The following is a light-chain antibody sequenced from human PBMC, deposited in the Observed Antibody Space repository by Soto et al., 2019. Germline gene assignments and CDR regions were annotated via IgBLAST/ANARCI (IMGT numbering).Light chain of an antibody. CDR1: SSDVGAYGY. Sequence: QSALTQPASVSGSPGQSFTISCTGTSSDVGAYGYVSWYQQHPGKAPKLMIYEVSYRPSGVSNRFSGSKSGNAASLTISGLQAEDEADYYCSSYTTSSTVVFGGGTKVTVL. CDR2: EVS. V-gene: IGLV2-14*01. J-gene: IGLJ2*01. CDR3: SSYTTSSTVV.